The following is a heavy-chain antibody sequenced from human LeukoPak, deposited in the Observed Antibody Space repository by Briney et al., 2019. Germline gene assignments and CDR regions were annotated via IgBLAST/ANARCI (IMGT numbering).Heavy chain of an antibody. Sequence: GGSLRLSCAASGLTFSSYRMNWVRQAPGKGLEWVSSISSSGNYIYYADSVKGRFTISRDNAKNSLYLQMNSLRAEDTAVYYCARSGGGMDDYWGQGTLVTLSS. J-gene: IGHJ4*02. D-gene: IGHD3-16*01. CDR1: GLTFSSYR. CDR3: ARSGGGMDDY. V-gene: IGHV3-21*01. CDR2: ISSSGNYI.